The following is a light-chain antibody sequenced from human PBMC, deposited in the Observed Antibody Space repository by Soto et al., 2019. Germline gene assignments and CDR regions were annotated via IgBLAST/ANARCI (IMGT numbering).Light chain of an antibody. J-gene: IGKJ5*01. CDR1: QDISNW. V-gene: IGKV1-12*01. Sequence: DIQMTQSPSSVSASVGDRVTISCRASQDISNWLAWYQQKPGEAPKXLIYAASNLQSGVPSKFSGSGSGTDLTLTISSLQPEDFEVYYCQQARRFPITFGQGTRLDIK. CDR3: QQARRFPIT. CDR2: AAS.